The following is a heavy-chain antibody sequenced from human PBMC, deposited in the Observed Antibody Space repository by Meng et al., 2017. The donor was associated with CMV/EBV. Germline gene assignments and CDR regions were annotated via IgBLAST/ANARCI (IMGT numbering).Heavy chain of an antibody. CDR3: AKAGITIFGVGKHNWFDP. J-gene: IGHJ5*02. V-gene: IGHV3-23*01. CDR1: GTTFSSSA. CDR2: ITGSGGST. D-gene: IGHD3-3*01. Sequence: GASLMISSAASGTTFSSSAMSWVRQAPGQGLEWVSAITGSGGSTYYADSVKGRFTISRDNSKNTLYLQMNSLRAEDTAVYYCAKAGITIFGVGKHNWFDPWGQGTLVTVSS.